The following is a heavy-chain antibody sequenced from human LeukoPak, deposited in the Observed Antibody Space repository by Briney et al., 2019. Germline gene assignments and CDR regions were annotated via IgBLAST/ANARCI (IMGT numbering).Heavy chain of an antibody. CDR2: IRYDGSNK. D-gene: IGHD3-9*01. V-gene: IGHV3-30*02. CDR3: AKFYDILTGDAFDI. J-gene: IGHJ3*02. Sequence: PGGSLRLSCAASGFTFSSYGMHWVRQAPGKGLEWVAFIRYDGSNKYYADSVKGRFTISRDNSKNTLYLQMNSLRAEDTAVYYCAKFYDILTGDAFDIWGQGTMVTVSS. CDR1: GFTFSSYG.